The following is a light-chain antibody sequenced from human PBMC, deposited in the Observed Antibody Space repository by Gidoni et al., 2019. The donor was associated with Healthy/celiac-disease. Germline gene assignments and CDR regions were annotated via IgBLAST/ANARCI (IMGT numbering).Light chain of an antibody. CDR1: QSVSSY. V-gene: IGKV3-11*01. CDR3: QQRSNWPTWT. J-gene: IGKJ1*01. Sequence: EIVLTQSPATLSLSPGERATLSCRASQSVSSYLAWYQPKPGQAPRPLIYDASNRATGIPARFSGSGSGTDFTLTISSLEPEDFAVYYCQQRSNWPTWTFGQGTKVEIK. CDR2: DAS.